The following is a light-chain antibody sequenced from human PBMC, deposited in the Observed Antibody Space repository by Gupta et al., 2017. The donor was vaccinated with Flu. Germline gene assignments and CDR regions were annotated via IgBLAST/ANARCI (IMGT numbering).Light chain of an antibody. CDR1: QSVSRD. CDR3: QQDGSWPLT. Sequence: PATLSLSPGERATLSCRASQSVSRDLDWYQQKPGQTPRLLIYGASTRATGFPARFSGSGSGTEFTLTISSLQSEDFAVYYCQQDGSWPLTFGRGTXVEI. J-gene: IGKJ4*01. V-gene: IGKV3-15*01. CDR2: GAS.